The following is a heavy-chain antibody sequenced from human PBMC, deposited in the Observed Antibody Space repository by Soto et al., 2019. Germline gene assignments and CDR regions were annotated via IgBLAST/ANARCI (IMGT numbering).Heavy chain of an antibody. CDR3: ARDRNYYDSSGFGAFDI. CDR2: IIPIFGTA. V-gene: IGHV1-69*01. D-gene: IGHD3-22*01. J-gene: IGHJ3*02. Sequence: CKASGGTFSSYAISWVRQAPGQGLEWMGGIIPIFGTANYAQKFQGRVTITADESTSTAYMELSSLRSEDTAVYYCARDRNYYDSSGFGAFDIWGQGTMVTVSS. CDR1: GGTFSSYA.